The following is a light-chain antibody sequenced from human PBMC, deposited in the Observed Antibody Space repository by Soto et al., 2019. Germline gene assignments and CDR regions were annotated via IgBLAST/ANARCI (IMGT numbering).Light chain of an antibody. CDR3: QQYNNWPRT. Sequence: EIIITPAPATLSVSPGERATLSRRASQSVSSNLAWYQQKPGQAPRLLIYAASTRATGIPARFSGSGSGTEFTLTISSLQSEDVAVYYCQQYNNWPRTFGQGTKVDIK. CDR2: AAS. V-gene: IGKV3-15*01. CDR1: QSVSSN. J-gene: IGKJ1*01.